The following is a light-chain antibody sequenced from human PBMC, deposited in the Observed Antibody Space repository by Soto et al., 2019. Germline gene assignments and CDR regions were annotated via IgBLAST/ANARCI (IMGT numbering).Light chain of an antibody. CDR3: QQYDVHPKT. V-gene: IGKV1-5*01. CDR2: DAS. J-gene: IGKJ1*01. CDR1: ENIKNW. Sequence: DIQMTQSPSTLSASVADRVTITCRASENIKNWLAWYQQTAGKAPKVLISDASRLEAGVPSRFSGSGSGTDFTLTITSLQTDDFGTYYCQQYDVHPKTFGQGTKVDIK.